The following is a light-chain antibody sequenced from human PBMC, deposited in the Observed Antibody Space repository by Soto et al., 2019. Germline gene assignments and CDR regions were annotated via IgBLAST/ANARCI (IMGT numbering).Light chain of an antibody. V-gene: IGKV3-20*01. Sequence: EIVLTQSPGTLSLSPGERATLSCRASQSVSSRLAWYQQKPGQAPRLLIYGASSRDTGIPDRFSGSGSGTDFTLTISRLEPEDFAVYYCQQYGGTPRTFGQGTKVEIK. J-gene: IGKJ1*01. CDR2: GAS. CDR3: QQYGGTPRT. CDR1: QSVSSR.